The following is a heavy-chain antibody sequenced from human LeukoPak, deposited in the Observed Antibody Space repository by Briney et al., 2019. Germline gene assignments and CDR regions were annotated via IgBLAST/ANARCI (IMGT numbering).Heavy chain of an antibody. CDR2: IYPGDSDT. CDR1: GYIFSTYW. CDR3: ARRSYMDV. J-gene: IGHJ6*03. Sequence: GASLQISCQASGYIFSTYWLGWVRPLPGKGLEWVGIIYPGDSDTRYSPSFQGQVIISADTSISTVYLQWSSLKASDTATYYCARRSYMDVWGKGTTVTVSS. V-gene: IGHV5-51*01.